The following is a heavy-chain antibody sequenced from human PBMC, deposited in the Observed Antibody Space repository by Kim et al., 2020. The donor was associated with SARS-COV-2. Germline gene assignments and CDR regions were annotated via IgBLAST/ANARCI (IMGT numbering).Heavy chain of an antibody. V-gene: IGHV3-30*18. CDR3: ANDVFRXVTXPNYHHYGXXF. D-gene: IGHD1-7*01. CDR2: ISYDGTEK. Sequence: GGSLRLSCAASGYSFGSFGVHWVRQAPGEGLEWVALISYDGTEKYYADSVKGRFSISRDNSRATAHLQMNSLRDEDTAVYYCANDVFRXVTXPNYHHYGXXFWGQGTTVXVSS. J-gene: IGHJ6*02. CDR1: GYSFGSFG.